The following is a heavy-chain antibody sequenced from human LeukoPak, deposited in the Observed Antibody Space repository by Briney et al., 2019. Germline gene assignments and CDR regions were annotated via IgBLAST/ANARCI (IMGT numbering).Heavy chain of an antibody. CDR1: GFTFGSYS. CDR2: ISSSSSTI. CDR3: ARDSGYDSSGYYGAFDI. D-gene: IGHD3-22*01. Sequence: GGSLRLSCAASGFTFGSYSMNWVRQAPGKGLEWVSYISSSSSTIYYADSVKGRFTISRDNAKNSLYLQMNSLRAEDTAVYYCARDSGYDSSGYYGAFDIWGQGTMVTVSS. V-gene: IGHV3-48*01. J-gene: IGHJ3*02.